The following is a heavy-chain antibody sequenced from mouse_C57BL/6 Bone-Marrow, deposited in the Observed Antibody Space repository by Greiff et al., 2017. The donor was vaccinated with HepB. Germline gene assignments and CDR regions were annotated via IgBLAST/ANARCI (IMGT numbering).Heavy chain of an antibody. CDR3: ARSNYGDPALCY. D-gene: IGHD2-13*01. V-gene: IGHV1-4*01. CDR2: INPSSGYT. CDR1: GYTFTSYT. Sequence: QVQLKQSGAELARPGASVKMSCKASGYTFTSYTMHWVKQRPGQGLEWIGYINPSSGYTKYNQKFKDKATLTADKSSSTAYMQLSSLTSEDSAVYYCARSNYGDPALCYWGQGTTLTVSS. J-gene: IGHJ2*01.